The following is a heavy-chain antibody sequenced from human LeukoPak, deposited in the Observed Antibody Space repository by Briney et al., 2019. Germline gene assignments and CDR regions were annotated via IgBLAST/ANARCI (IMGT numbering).Heavy chain of an antibody. Sequence: ASVKVSCKASGYTFTGYYFHWVRQAPGQGPEWMGRINPSSGGRKYVEKFLGRVTLTRDTSTSTVYMELTNLTSDDTAVYYCARAGDFYDSSGYSRHWGQGTPVTVSS. V-gene: IGHV1-2*06. CDR2: INPSSGGR. J-gene: IGHJ4*02. CDR1: GYTFTGYY. D-gene: IGHD3-22*01. CDR3: ARAGDFYDSSGYSRH.